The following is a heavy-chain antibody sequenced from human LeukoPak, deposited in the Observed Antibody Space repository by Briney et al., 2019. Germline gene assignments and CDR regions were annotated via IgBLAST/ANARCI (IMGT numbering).Heavy chain of an antibody. CDR3: ARDDCSSISCYHNWFDP. CDR2: IPYDGSNK. V-gene: IGHV3-30*03. CDR1: GFTFSSYG. J-gene: IGHJ5*02. D-gene: IGHD2-2*01. Sequence: GRPLRLSCAASGFTFSSYGMHWVRQAPGKGLEWVAVIPYDGSNKYYADSVKGRFTISRDNSTNTLYLQMNSLRAEDTAVYYCARDDCSSISCYHNWFDPWGQGTLVTVSS.